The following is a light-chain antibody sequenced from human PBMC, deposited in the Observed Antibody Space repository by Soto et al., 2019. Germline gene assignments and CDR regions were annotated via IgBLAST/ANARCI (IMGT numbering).Light chain of an antibody. Sequence: QSALTQPASVSGSPGQSITISCTGTSSDVGGYNYDSWYQQHPGKAPKLMIYDVSNRPSGVSNRFSGSKSGNTASLTISGLQAEDEADYYCSSYTSSRSLVFGGGTKLTVL. CDR1: SSDVGGYNY. CDR2: DVS. J-gene: IGLJ2*01. V-gene: IGLV2-14*01. CDR3: SSYTSSRSLV.